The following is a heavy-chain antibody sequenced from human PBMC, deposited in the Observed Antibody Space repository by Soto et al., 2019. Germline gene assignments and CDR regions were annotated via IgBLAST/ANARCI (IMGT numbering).Heavy chain of an antibody. V-gene: IGHV1-8*01. CDR3: ATHKRWLQSSGQSYGMDV. D-gene: IGHD5-12*01. CDR1: GYTFTSYD. Sequence: ASVKVSCKASGYTFTSYDINWVRQATGQGLEWMGWMNPNSGNTGYAQKFQDRVTMTRNTSISTAYMELRSLRSDDTAVYYCATHKRWLQSSGQSYGMDVWGQGTTVTV. CDR2: MNPNSGNT. J-gene: IGHJ6*02.